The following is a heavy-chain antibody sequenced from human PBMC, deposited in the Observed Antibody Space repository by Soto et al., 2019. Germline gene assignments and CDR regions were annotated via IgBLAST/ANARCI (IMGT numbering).Heavy chain of an antibody. J-gene: IGHJ5*02. CDR2: ISAYNGNT. Sequence: ASVKVSCKASGYTFTSYGISWVRQAPGQGLEWMGWISAYNGNTNYAQKLQGRVTMTTDTSTSTAHMELRSLRSDDTAVYYCARVNDNEWFDPWGQGTLVTVSS. D-gene: IGHD3-9*01. CDR1: GYTFTSYG. V-gene: IGHV1-18*01. CDR3: ARVNDNEWFDP.